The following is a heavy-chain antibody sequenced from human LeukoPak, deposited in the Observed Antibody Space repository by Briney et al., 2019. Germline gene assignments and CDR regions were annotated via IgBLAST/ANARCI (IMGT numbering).Heavy chain of an antibody. V-gene: IGHV3-30*04. J-gene: IGHJ4*02. CDR1: GFSFSSYA. CDR3: ARGDILPY. CDR2: ISYDGSNK. Sequence: GGSLRLSCAASGFSFSSYAMHWVRQAPGKGLEWVAVISYDGSNKYYADSVKGRFTISRDNSKNTLYLQMNSLRAEDTAVYYCARGDILPYWGQGTLVTVSS. D-gene: IGHD3-3*02.